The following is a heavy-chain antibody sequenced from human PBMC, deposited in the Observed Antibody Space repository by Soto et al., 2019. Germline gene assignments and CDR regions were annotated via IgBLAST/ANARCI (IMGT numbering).Heavy chain of an antibody. CDR1: GGSIISGY. V-gene: IGHV4-59*01. D-gene: IGHD2-15*01. CDR3: AGLRGYAGSPIDC. J-gene: IGHJ4*02. Sequence: SETLSLTCTVSGGSIISGYWSWIRQPPGKGLEWLGYISYSGNTNYNPSLKSRVTMSVDTPKNQFSLRLSSVTTADTAVYYCAGLRGYAGSPIDCWGRGSTVTI. CDR2: ISYSGNT.